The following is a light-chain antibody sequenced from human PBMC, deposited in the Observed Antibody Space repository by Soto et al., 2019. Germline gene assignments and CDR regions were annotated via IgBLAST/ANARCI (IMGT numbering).Light chain of an antibody. V-gene: IGLV2-8*01. Sequence: QSALTQPPSASGSLGQSVTIPCTGTSSDVGDYNYVSWYQQHPGKVPKLMIYEVSKRPSGVPDRFSGSKSGNTASLTVSGLQAEDEADYYCSSFAGSPVVFGGGTKVTV. J-gene: IGLJ2*01. CDR3: SSFAGSPVV. CDR1: SSDVGDYNY. CDR2: EVS.